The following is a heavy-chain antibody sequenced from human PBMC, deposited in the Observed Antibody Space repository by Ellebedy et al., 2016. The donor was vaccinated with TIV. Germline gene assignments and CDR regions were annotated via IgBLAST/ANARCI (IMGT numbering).Heavy chain of an antibody. CDR1: GFTFSSYS. J-gene: IGHJ1*01. CDR3: AMTNGWQYFQR. CDR2: ISSSSSTI. D-gene: IGHD6-19*01. V-gene: IGHV3-48*01. Sequence: PGGSLRLSCAASGFTFSSYSMNWVRQAPGKGLEWVSYISSSSSTIYYADSVKGRFTISRDNAKNSLYLQMNSLRAEDTAVYYCAMTNGWQYFQRWGQGTLVTVSS.